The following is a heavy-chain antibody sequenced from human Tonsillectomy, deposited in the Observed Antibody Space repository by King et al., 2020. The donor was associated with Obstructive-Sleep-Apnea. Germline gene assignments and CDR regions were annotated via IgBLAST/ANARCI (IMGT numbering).Heavy chain of an antibody. D-gene: IGHD1-26*01. Sequence: VQLVESGGGLVQPGGSLRLSCAASGFTFSSYAMSWVRQAPGKGLEWVSAISGRGGSTYYADSVKGRFTISRDNSKNTLYRQMNSLRAEDTAVYYCAIHLHRALGAFRFDYWGQGTLVTVSS. CDR3: AIHLHRALGAFRFDY. CDR1: GFTFSSYA. J-gene: IGHJ4*02. V-gene: IGHV3-23*04. CDR2: ISGRGGST.